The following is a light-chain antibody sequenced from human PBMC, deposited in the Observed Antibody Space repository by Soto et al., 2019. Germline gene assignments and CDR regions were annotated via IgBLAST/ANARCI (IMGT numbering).Light chain of an antibody. CDR3: ISYTSSSTPYV. Sequence: QSALTQPASVSGSPGQSITISCTGTSSDVGGYNYVSWYQQHPGKAPKFMIYEVSNRPSGVSNRFSGSKSGNTAFLTISGLQAEDDAHYYRISYTSSSTPYVFGSGTKVTVL. CDR1: SSDVGGYNY. V-gene: IGLV2-14*01. CDR2: EVS. J-gene: IGLJ1*01.